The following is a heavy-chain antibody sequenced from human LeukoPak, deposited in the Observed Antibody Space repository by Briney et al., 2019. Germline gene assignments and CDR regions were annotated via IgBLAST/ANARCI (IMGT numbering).Heavy chain of an antibody. V-gene: IGHV1-18*01. CDR2: ISAYNGNT. Sequence: ASVKVSCKASGYTFTSYGISWVRQAPGQGLEWMGWISAYNGNTNYAQKLQGRVTMTTDTSTSTAYMELRSLRSDDTAVYYCARDQLDDYVWGSYPLIDYWGQGTLVTVSS. D-gene: IGHD3-16*02. CDR1: GYTFTSYG. J-gene: IGHJ4*02. CDR3: ARDQLDDYVWGSYPLIDY.